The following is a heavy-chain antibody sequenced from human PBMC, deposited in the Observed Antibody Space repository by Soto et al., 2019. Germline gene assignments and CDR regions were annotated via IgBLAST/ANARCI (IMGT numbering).Heavy chain of an antibody. CDR1: GGSISRRSHY. CDR3: ASLARFEKLGSYHQYPLDV. D-gene: IGHD2-2*01. J-gene: IGHJ6*02. CDR2: VYYSGTT. Sequence: SETLSLTCTVSGGSISRRSHYWCWIRQPPGKGLEWIGSVYYSGTTYYNPSLKSRVTISVDASKNQFSLKLSSVTAAGTAIYYCASLARFEKLGSYHQYPLDVWSQGTTVPASS. V-gene: IGHV4-39*01.